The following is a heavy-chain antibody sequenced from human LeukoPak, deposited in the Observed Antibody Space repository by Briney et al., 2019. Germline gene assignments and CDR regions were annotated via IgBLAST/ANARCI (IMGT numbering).Heavy chain of an antibody. CDR3: ARDSCSGGSCYLDI. D-gene: IGHD2-15*01. CDR2: IYHSGST. J-gene: IGHJ3*02. V-gene: IGHV4-38-2*02. Sequence: PSETLSLTCTVSGYSISSGYYWGWIRQPPGKGLEWIGSIYHSGSTYYNPSLKSRVTISVDTSKNQFSLKLSSVTAADTAVYYCARDSCSGGSCYLDIWGQGTMVTVSS. CDR1: GYSISSGYY.